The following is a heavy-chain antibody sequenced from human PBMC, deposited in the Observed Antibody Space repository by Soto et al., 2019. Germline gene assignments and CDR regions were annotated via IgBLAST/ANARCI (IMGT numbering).Heavy chain of an antibody. CDR3: ARDTKMLAPLIYMDH. D-gene: IGHD3-22*01. J-gene: IGHJ4*02. V-gene: IGHV3-21*01. Sequence: PGGSLRLSCAASVFTFNIYSMNWVRQAPGKGLEWVSSISSRSSNIDYADSVKGRFTISRDNANNSLYLQMNNLSADDTAVYYCARDTKMLAPLIYMDHWGRGTLVTSPQ. CDR2: ISSRSSNI. CDR1: VFTFNIYS.